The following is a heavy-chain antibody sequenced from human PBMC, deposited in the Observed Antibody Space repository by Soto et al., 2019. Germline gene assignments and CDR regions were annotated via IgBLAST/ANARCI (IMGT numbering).Heavy chain of an antibody. CDR2: IYHSGST. CDR3: ARDHELDTRVWLDP. Sequence: SETLSLTCGVSGYSISSGYYWGWIRQPPGKGLEWIGSIYHSGSTYYNPSLKSRVTISVDTSKNHFSLKLTSVTAADTAVYYCARDHELDTRVWLDPWGQGTLVTVSS. J-gene: IGHJ5*02. CDR1: GYSISSGYY. D-gene: IGHD5-18*01. V-gene: IGHV4-38-2*02.